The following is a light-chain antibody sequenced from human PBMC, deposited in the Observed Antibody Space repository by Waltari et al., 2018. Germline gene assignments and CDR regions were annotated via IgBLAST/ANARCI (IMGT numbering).Light chain of an antibody. Sequence: TVAIPDPLMSGTSGGTVTLNSVFRSCSLASTSHPTWYQQTPGQPPRTLVYKGNSRSSGVPDRFSGTILGNKAALTITGAQADDESDYYCSIYMGSGIWVFGGGTKLTVL. J-gene: IGLJ3*02. CDR3: SIYMGSGIWV. CDR1: SCSLASTSH. V-gene: IGLV8-61*01. CDR2: KGN.